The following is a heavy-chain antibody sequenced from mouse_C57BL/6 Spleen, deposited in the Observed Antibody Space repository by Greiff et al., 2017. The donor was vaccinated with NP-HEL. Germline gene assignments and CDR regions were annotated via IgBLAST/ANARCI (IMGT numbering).Heavy chain of an antibody. CDR1: GYTFTDYY. CDR2: INPNNGGT. CDR3: ASHYGSSPDY. V-gene: IGHV1-26*01. D-gene: IGHD1-1*01. Sequence: EVQLQQSGPELVKPGASVKISCKASGYTFTDYYMNWVKQSHGKSLEWIGDINPNNGGTSYNQKFKGKATLTVDKSSSTAYMELRSLTSEDSAVYYCASHYGSSPDYWGQGTTLTVSS. J-gene: IGHJ2*01.